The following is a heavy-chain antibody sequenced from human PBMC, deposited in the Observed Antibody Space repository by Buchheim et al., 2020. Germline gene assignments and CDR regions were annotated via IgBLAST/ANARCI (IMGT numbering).Heavy chain of an antibody. D-gene: IGHD3-10*01. Sequence: EVQLVESGGGLGRPGGSLRLSCVASGFNFGTLWMSWVRQVPGKGLEWVANINQNGGEKYYVDSVEGRFTIPRDNAKKSLYLQMSSLRVEDTAVYYCARAGSVGSVDFWGQGTL. CDR1: GFNFGTLW. CDR2: INQNGGEK. CDR3: ARAGSVGSVDF. V-gene: IGHV3-7*01. J-gene: IGHJ4*02.